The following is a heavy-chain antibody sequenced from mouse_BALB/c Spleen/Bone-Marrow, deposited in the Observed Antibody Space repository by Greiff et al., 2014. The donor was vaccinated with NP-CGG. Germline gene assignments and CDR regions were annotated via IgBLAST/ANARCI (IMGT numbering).Heavy chain of an antibody. V-gene: IGHV2-9*02. CDR3: ARITTATGAMDY. CDR2: IWADGST. Sequence: QVQLKESGPGLVAPSQSLSITCTVSGFSLTNYGVHWVRQPPGKGLEWLGVIWADGSTNYNSALMSRLSISKANSKSQVFFKMNSRQPDDTAMYYCARITTATGAMDYWGQGTSVTVSS. D-gene: IGHD1-2*01. J-gene: IGHJ4*01. CDR1: GFSLTNYG.